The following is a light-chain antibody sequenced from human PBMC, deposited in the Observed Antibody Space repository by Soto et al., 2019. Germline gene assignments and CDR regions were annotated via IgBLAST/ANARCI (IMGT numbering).Light chain of an antibody. V-gene: IGKV1-6*01. CDR1: QGIRND. Sequence: AVQMTQSPSLLSASVGDRVTITCRASQGIRNDVGWYQQKPGKAPKLLIYAASTLESGVPSRFSGSGSGAEFTLTITSLQREDFATYYCLQDYSYPRTFGQGTKVDIK. CDR3: LQDYSYPRT. J-gene: IGKJ1*01. CDR2: AAS.